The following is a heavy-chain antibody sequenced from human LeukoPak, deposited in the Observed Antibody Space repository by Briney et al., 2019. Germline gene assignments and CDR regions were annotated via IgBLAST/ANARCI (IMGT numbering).Heavy chain of an antibody. J-gene: IGHJ6*02. CDR3: AREFFTSSGWEYYYYYGMDV. CDR2: ISSSSSYI. CDR1: GFTFSSYS. D-gene: IGHD6-19*01. Sequence: GGSLRLSCAASGFTFSSYSMNWVRQAPGKGLEWVSSISSSSSYIYYADSVKGRFTISGDNAKNSLYLQMNSLRAEDTAVYYCAREFFTSSGWEYYYYYGMDVWGQGTTVTVSS. V-gene: IGHV3-21*01.